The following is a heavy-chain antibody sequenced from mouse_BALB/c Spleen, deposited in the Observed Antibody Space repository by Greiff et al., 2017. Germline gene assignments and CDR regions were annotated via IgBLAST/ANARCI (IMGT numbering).Heavy chain of an antibody. CDR2: ISYSGST. D-gene: IGHD1-1*01. CDR3: ARNYYGSIPFAY. J-gene: IGHJ3*01. V-gene: IGHV3-2*02. Sequence: EVQLQESGPGLVKPSQSLSLTCTVTGYSITSDYAWNWIRQFPGNTLEWMGYISYSGSTSYNPSLKSRISITRDTSKNQFFLQLNSVTTEDTATYYCARNYYGSIPFAYWGQGTLVTVSA. CDR1: GYSITSDYA.